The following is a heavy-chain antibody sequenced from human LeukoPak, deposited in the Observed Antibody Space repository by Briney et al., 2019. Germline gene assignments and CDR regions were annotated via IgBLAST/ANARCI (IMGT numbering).Heavy chain of an antibody. V-gene: IGHV4-59*01. D-gene: IGHD3-10*01. CDR3: ARDIGSGPVDV. J-gene: IGHJ6*02. Sequence: SETLSLTCTVSGATISNYYWSWIRQPPGKGLEWIGYIYYTGRTNFNPSLKSRVTMSVDTSKNQLSLKLSSVTAADTAVYYCARDIGSGPVDVWGQGTTVTVSS. CDR2: IYYTGRT. CDR1: GATISNYY.